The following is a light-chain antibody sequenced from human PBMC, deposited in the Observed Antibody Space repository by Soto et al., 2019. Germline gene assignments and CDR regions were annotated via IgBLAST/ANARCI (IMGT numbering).Light chain of an antibody. CDR1: QSINTH. CDR3: QHYHNWPPYG. CDR2: GAS. J-gene: IGKJ2*03. Sequence: EIVMTQAPATLSVSPGETPTSSCRASQSINTHLAWNQQKPGQAPRLLIYGASPRAYTFHASFSGSVSGTEFTLTISSLHSGDSAVYYCQHYHNWPPYGVGQGTKLEI. V-gene: IGKV3-15*01.